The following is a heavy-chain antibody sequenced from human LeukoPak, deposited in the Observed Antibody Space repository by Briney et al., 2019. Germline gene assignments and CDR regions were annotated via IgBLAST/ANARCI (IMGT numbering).Heavy chain of an antibody. Sequence: PSETLSLTCTVSGGSISSSSYYWGWIRQPPGKGLEWIGSIYYSGSTYYNPSLKSRVTISVDTSKNQFSLKLSSVTAADTAVYYCASHVPAAYIPFDYWGQGTLVTVSS. CDR1: GGSISSSSYY. J-gene: IGHJ4*02. CDR3: ASHVPAAYIPFDY. V-gene: IGHV4-39*01. CDR2: IYYSGST. D-gene: IGHD2-2*01.